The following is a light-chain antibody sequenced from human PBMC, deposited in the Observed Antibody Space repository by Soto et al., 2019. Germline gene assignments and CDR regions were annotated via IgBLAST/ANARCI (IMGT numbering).Light chain of an antibody. V-gene: IGLV2-8*01. J-gene: IGLJ1*01. CDR3: CSYAGSNTFA. CDR1: SSDVGGYNY. Sequence: QSVLTRPPSASGSPGQSVTSACTGTSSDVGGYNYVSWYQEHPGKAPKVIIYEVSKRPSGVPDRFSGYKSGNTASLTVSGLQAEDEADYYCCSYAGSNTFAFGTGTKVTVL. CDR2: EVS.